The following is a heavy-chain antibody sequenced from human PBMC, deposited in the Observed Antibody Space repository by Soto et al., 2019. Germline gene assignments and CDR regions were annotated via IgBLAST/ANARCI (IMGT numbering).Heavy chain of an antibody. V-gene: IGHV4-59*08. J-gene: IGHJ3*02. CDR3: ARRYGSCFDI. CDR2: IYYSGSS. CDR1: GGSISSYY. D-gene: IGHD3-10*01. Sequence: QVQLQESGPGLVKPSETLSLTCTVSGGSISSYYWSWIRQPPGKGLEWIGYIYYSGSSNYNPSLKSRITISVDTSKNQFSLKLSSVTAADTAVYYCARRYGSCFDIWGQGTMVTVSS.